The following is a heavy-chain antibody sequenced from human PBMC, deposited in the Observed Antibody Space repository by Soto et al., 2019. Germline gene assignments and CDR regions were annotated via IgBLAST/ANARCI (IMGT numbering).Heavy chain of an antibody. Sequence: ASVKVSCKASGGTFSSYAINWVRQAPGQGLEWMGGIIPIFGTANYAQKFQGRVTITADESTSTAYMELRSLRSDDTAVYYCARGRPSSSSGWFDPWGQGTLVTVSS. D-gene: IGHD6-6*01. CDR1: GGTFSSYA. V-gene: IGHV1-69*13. J-gene: IGHJ5*02. CDR2: IIPIFGTA. CDR3: ARGRPSSSSGWFDP.